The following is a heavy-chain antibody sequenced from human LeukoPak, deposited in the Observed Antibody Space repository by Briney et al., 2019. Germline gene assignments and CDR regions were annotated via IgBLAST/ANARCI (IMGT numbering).Heavy chain of an antibody. V-gene: IGHV5-51*01. CDR1: GYSFTNYW. J-gene: IGHJ5*02. D-gene: IGHD3-10*01. CDR3: ARRMVRGVIISWFDP. Sequence: GESLKISCKGSGYSFTNYWIGWVRQMPGKGLEWMGIIYPGDFDTRYSPSFQGQVTISADKSITTAYLQWSSLKASDTAMYYCARRMVRGVIISWFDPWGQGTPVTVSS. CDR2: IYPGDFDT.